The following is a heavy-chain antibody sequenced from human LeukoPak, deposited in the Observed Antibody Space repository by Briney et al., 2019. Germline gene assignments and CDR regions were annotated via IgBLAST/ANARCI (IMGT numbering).Heavy chain of an antibody. V-gene: IGHV3-30*18. CDR2: ISYDGSNK. CDR1: GFTFSSFG. Sequence: PGRSLRLSCAASGFTFSSFGKYWVRQAPGKGLEWVAVISYDGSNKYYADSVKGRFTISRDNSKNTLYLQMNSLRDEDTAVYYCAKRMGPSIAATDLDYWGQGTLVTVSS. D-gene: IGHD6-13*01. CDR3: AKRMGPSIAATDLDY. J-gene: IGHJ4*02.